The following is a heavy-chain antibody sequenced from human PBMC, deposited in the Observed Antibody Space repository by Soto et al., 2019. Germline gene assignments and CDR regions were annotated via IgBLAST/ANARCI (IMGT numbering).Heavy chain of an antibody. CDR1: GFTFSSYG. J-gene: IGHJ6*02. Sequence: GGSLRLSCAASGFTFSSYGMHWVRQAPGKGLEWVAVIWYDGSNKYYADSVKGRFTISRDNSKNTLYLQMNSLRAEDTAVYYCARSSLTFYYYYGMDVWGQGTTVTVSS. D-gene: IGHD6-13*01. CDR2: IWYDGSNK. V-gene: IGHV3-33*01. CDR3: ARSSLTFYYYYGMDV.